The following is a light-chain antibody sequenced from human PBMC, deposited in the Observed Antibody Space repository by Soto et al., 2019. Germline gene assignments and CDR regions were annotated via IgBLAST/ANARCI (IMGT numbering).Light chain of an antibody. CDR1: SSDVGTYNY. V-gene: IGLV2-14*01. J-gene: IGLJ2*01. CDR2: DVS. Sequence: QSVLTQPASVSGSPGQSITLSCTGTSSDVGTYNYVSWYQQHPGKTPKLMIYDVSYRPSGVSNRFSGSKSGNTASLTISGLQAEDEAEYYCSSFTSTGTLVFGGGTKVTVL. CDR3: SSFTSTGTLV.